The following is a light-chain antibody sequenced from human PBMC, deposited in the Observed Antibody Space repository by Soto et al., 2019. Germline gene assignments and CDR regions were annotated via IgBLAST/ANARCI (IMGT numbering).Light chain of an antibody. CDR3: SSFAGGNNLL. Sequence: QSALTQAPSASGSPGQSVTISCTGTSSDVGGYNFVSWYQQHPGKAPKLLIYEVSKRPSGVPDRFSGSKSDNTASLTVSRLQAEDEADYYCSSFAGGNNLLFGGGTQLTVL. J-gene: IGLJ2*01. CDR1: SSDVGGYNF. V-gene: IGLV2-8*01. CDR2: EVS.